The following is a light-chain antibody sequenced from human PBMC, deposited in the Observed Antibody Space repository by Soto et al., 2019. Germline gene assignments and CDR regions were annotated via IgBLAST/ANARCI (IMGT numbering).Light chain of an antibody. V-gene: IGKV3-20*01. CDR1: QSVSSSY. J-gene: IGKJ2*01. CDR3: QQYGSSPPRYT. CDR2: GAS. Sequence: EIVLTHSPGTLSLSPGERATLSCRASQSVSSSYLAWYQQKPGQTPRLLIYGASSRATGIPDRFSGSGSGTDFTLTISRLEPEDFAVYYCQQYGSSPPRYTFGQGTKLEIK.